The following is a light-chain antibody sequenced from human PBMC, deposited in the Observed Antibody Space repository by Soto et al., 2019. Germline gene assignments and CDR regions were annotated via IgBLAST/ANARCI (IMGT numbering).Light chain of an antibody. Sequence: EVVMTQSPVTLSVSPGGRATLSCGASESVSSDLAWYQQKPGQAPRLLIYGASTRATGIPARFSGSGSGTEFTLTISSLQSEDFAVYYCQQYNNWPPWTFGQGTKVDIK. CDR3: QQYNNWPPWT. CDR1: ESVSSD. J-gene: IGKJ1*01. V-gene: IGKV3-15*01. CDR2: GAS.